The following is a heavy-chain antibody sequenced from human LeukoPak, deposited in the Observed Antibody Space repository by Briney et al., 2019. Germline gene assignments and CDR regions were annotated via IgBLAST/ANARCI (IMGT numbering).Heavy chain of an antibody. J-gene: IGHJ5*02. Sequence: GGSLRLSCAASGFTFSSYAMSWVRQAPGKVLEWVSAIIGSGGSTYYADSVKGRFTISRDNSKNTLYLQMNSLRAEDTAVYYCAKDQSRYFYDSSAYPRTWFDPWGQGTLVTVSS. CDR1: GFTFSSYA. D-gene: IGHD3-22*01. CDR2: IIGSGGST. CDR3: AKDQSRYFYDSSAYPRTWFDP. V-gene: IGHV3-23*01.